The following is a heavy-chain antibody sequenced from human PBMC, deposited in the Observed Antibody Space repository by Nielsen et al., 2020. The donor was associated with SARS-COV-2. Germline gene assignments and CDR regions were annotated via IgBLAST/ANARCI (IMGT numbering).Heavy chain of an antibody. CDR3: ARPTHKRCSGSYDAFDI. CDR2: IYRGDSDT. Sequence: LKISCKCSGYSFTSYWLGWVRQMPGKGLEWMGIIYRGDSDTRYSPSFQGQVPISAGQSISSSPLQWSSLKASDTALYYCARPTHKRCSGSYDAFDIWGQGTMVTVSS. D-gene: IGHD3-10*02. J-gene: IGHJ3*02. CDR1: GYSFTSYW. V-gene: IGHV5-51*01.